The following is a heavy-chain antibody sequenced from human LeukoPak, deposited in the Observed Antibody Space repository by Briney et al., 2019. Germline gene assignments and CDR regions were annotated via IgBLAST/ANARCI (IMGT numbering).Heavy chain of an antibody. V-gene: IGHV1-8*01. CDR3: ARGRRIAAAGGTRGYYFDY. CDR1: GYTFTSYD. D-gene: IGHD6-13*01. J-gene: IGHJ4*02. CDR2: MNPNSGNT. Sequence: ASVKVSCKASGYTFTSYDINWVRQATGQGLEWMGWMNPNSGNTGYAQKLQGRVAMTRNTSISTAYMELSSLRSEDTAVYYCARGRRIAAAGGTRGYYFDYWGRGTLVTVSS.